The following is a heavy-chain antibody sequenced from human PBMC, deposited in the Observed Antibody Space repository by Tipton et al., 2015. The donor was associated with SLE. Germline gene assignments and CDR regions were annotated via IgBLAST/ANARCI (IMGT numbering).Heavy chain of an antibody. CDR1: GGSISSYY. J-gene: IGHJ4*01. Sequence: TLSLTCTVSGGSISSYYWSWIRQPPGKGLEWIGYIYYSGSTNYNPSLKSRVTISVDTSKNQFSLKLSSVTAADTAVYYCARQFGSYLEFDYWGHGTLVTVSS. CDR2: IYYSGST. CDR3: ARQFGSYLEFDY. V-gene: IGHV4-59*08. D-gene: IGHD1-26*01.